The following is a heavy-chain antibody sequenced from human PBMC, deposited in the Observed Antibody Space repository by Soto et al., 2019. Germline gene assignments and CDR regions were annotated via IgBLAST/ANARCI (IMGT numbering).Heavy chain of an antibody. D-gene: IGHD5-18*01. Sequence: QVQLVQSGAEVKKPGSSVKVSCKASGGTFSSYAISWVRQAPGQGLEWMGGIIPIFGTANYAQKFQGRVTITADKSTSTAYMELSSLRSEDTAVYYCARGLYSYGRYYYYYYGMDVWGQGTTVIVSS. J-gene: IGHJ6*02. CDR3: ARGLYSYGRYYYYYYGMDV. V-gene: IGHV1-69*06. CDR2: IIPIFGTA. CDR1: GGTFSSYA.